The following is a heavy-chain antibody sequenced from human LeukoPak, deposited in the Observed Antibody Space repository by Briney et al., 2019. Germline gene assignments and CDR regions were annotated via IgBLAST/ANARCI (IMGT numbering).Heavy chain of an antibody. CDR3: ARTQLDLDGFDI. CDR1: GFTFSSYS. D-gene: IGHD1-1*01. V-gene: IGHV3-48*04. J-gene: IGHJ3*02. CDR2: ISSGTINHS. Sequence: GGSLRLSCAASGFTFSSYSMNWIRQAPGKGLECLSYISSGTINHSNYADSVKGRFTISRDNARNSLYLQMNSLRGEDTAVYYCARTQLDLDGFDIWGQGTTVTVSS.